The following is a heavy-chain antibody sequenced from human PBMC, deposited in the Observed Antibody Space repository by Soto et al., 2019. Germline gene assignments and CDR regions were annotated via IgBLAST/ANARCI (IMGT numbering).Heavy chain of an antibody. J-gene: IGHJ6*02. CDR3: AMVDVYVTTSPQDV. CDR1: GYTFTRYG. CDR2: INTYNGNT. D-gene: IGHD3-16*01. V-gene: IGHV1-18*01. Sequence: QVQLVQPGAEVKNPGASVKVSCKASGYTFTRYGIGWARQAPGQGLGWMGWINTYNGNTNYAQNVQGRVTLTTDTSTSTAYMELRSLRSNDTAIYYCAMVDVYVTTSPQDVWGQGTTVIVSS.